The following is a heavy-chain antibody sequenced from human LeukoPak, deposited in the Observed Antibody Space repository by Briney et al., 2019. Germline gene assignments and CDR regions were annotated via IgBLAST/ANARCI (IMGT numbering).Heavy chain of an antibody. V-gene: IGHV4-59*01. CDR1: SGSITGYY. J-gene: IGHJ4*02. CDR3: ARVRNSYGERDFDY. Sequence: SETLSLTCTVSSGSITGYYWSWIWQPPREGRGWIGYIYYAGSTNYNPDFKSRVTMFLDTSKNHFSLQLSSVTAADTAVYYCARVRNSYGERDFDYWGQGILVTVSS. D-gene: IGHD5-18*01. CDR2: IYYAGST.